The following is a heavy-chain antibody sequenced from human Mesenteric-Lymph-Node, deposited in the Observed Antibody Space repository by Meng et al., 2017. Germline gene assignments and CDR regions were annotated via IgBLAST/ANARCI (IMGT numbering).Heavy chain of an antibody. D-gene: IGHD6-19*01. CDR1: GYTFTGYY. Sequence: QVQLVQSWAEVKKPGAVVKVACKASGYTFTGYYMHWVRQAPGQGLEWMGGIIPIFGTANYAQKFQGRVTITTDESTSTAYMELSSLRSEDTAVYYCAREAVAGTFEVDYWGQGTLVTVSS. CDR2: IIPIFGTA. CDR3: AREAVAGTFEVDY. V-gene: IGHV1-69*05. J-gene: IGHJ4*02.